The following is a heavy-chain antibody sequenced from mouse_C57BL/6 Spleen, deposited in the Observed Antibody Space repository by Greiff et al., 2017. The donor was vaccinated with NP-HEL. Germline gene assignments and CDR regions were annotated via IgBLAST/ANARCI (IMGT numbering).Heavy chain of an antibody. CDR3: ARSGGLLFSVE. CDR2: INPGSGGT. Sequence: QVQLQQSGAELVRPGTSVKVSCKASGYAFTNYLIEWVKQRPGQGLEWIGVINPGSGGTNYNEKFKGKATLTADKSSSTAYMQHSSLTSEDAAVYFCARSGGLLFSVEWGQGTTLTVSS. J-gene: IGHJ2*01. V-gene: IGHV1-54*01. D-gene: IGHD2-10*01. CDR1: GYAFTNYL.